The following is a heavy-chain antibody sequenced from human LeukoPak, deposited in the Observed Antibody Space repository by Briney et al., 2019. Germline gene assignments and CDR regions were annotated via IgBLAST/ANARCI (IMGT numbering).Heavy chain of an antibody. CDR1: GGSFSGYY. Sequence: SESLSLTCAVYGGSFSGYYWSWIRQPPGKGLEWIGEINHSGSTNYNPSLKSRVTISVDTSKNQFSLKLSSVTAADTAVYYCARGGYYGSGNDFRFDPWSQGTQVTVPS. D-gene: IGHD3-10*01. J-gene: IGHJ5*02. V-gene: IGHV4-34*01. CDR3: ARGGYYGSGNDFRFDP. CDR2: INHSGST.